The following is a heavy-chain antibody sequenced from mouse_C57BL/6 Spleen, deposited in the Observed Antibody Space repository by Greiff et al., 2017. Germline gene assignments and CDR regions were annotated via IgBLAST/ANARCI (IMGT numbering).Heavy chain of an antibody. CDR2: FHPYNDDT. V-gene: IGHV1-47*01. J-gene: IGHJ2*01. CDR3: ARRLRREGYFDY. Sequence: VQLQESGAELVKPGASVKMSCKASGYTFTTYPIEWMKQNHGKSLEWIGNFHPYNDDTKYNEKFKGKATLTVEKSSSTVYLGLSRLTSDDSAVYYCARRLRREGYFDYWGQGTTLTVSS. CDR1: GYTFTTYP. D-gene: IGHD2-4*01.